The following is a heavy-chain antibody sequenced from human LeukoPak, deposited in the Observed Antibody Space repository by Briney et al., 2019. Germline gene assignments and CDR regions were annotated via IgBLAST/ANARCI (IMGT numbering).Heavy chain of an antibody. CDR1: VCTFSSYA. J-gene: IGHJ4*02. D-gene: IGHD1-1*01. Sequence: SVKVSCKASVCTFSSYAISWVRQAPGQGLEWMGGIIPIFGTANYAQKFQGRVTITADESTSTAYMELSSLRSEDTAVYYCARDQEYIRGAHEPYFDYWGQGTLVTVSS. CDR2: IIPIFGTA. CDR3: ARDQEYIRGAHEPYFDY. V-gene: IGHV1-69*13.